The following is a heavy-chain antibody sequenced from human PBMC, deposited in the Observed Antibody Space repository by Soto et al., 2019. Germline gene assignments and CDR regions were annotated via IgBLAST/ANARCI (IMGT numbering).Heavy chain of an antibody. D-gene: IGHD1-26*01. CDR2: INHSGST. CDR1: GVCLRNYN. J-gene: IGHJ6*02. Sequence: SATLSLPSAVYGVCLRNYNGIWNRIRRPPGKGLEGIGEINHSGSTSHNPSLKSRVTLSLDTSTNQFSLKVTSVTAADTAVYYCARGPRSNMDVWGQGTSVNGSS. V-gene: IGHV4-34*01. CDR3: ARGPRSNMDV.